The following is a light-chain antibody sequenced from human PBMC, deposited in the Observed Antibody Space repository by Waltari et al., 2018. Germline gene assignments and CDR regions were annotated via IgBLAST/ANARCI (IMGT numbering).Light chain of an antibody. CDR2: EVS. CDR3: SSYTGANTLGV. V-gene: IGLV2-14*01. Sequence: QSALTQPASVSGSPGQSIAISCTGSSSNIGGYNYVSWYQHHPGNAPRLIIYEVSNRPSGVSNRFSGSKSANTASLTISGLQAEDEAYYYCSSYTGANTLGVFGGGTKLTVL. J-gene: IGLJ3*02. CDR1: SSNIGGYNY.